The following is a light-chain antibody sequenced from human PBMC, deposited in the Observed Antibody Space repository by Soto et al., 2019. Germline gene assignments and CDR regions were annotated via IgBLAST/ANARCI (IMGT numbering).Light chain of an antibody. CDR2: GAS. CDR3: QEFGSN. Sequence: EIVLTQSPGTLSLSPGERATFSCRASQSVSSSYIAWYQQKRGQAPRRLIYGASIRATGIPDRFSGSGSGTDFILSISRLELEDFAVYYCQEFGSNFGGGTKVDIK. J-gene: IGKJ4*01. V-gene: IGKV3-20*01. CDR1: QSVSSSY.